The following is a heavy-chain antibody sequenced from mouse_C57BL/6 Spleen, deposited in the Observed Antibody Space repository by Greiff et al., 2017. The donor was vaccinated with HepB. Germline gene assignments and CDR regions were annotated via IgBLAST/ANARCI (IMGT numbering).Heavy chain of an antibody. D-gene: IGHD1-1*01. J-gene: IGHJ1*03. Sequence: EVQGVESGGGLVKPGGSLKLSCAASGFTFSSYAMSWVRQTPEKRLEWVATISDGGSYTYYPDNVKGRFTISRDNAKNNLYLQMSHLKSEDTAMYYCASTGVRGYWYFDVWGTGTTVTVSS. CDR1: GFTFSSYA. CDR2: ISDGGSYT. V-gene: IGHV5-4*01. CDR3: ASTGVRGYWYFDV.